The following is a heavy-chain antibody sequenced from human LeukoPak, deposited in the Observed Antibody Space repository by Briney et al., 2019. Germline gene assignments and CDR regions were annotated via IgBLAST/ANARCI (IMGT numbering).Heavy chain of an antibody. D-gene: IGHD6-19*01. Sequence: PSETLSLTCTDSGGSISSYYWSWIRQPAGKGLDWIGRIYTSGSTNYNPSLKSRVTMSVDTSENQFSLKLSSVTAADTAVYYCARGYSSGWRSYYYYMDVWGKGTTVTISS. CDR1: GGSISSYY. CDR3: ARGYSSGWRSYYYYMDV. J-gene: IGHJ6*03. V-gene: IGHV4-4*07. CDR2: IYTSGST.